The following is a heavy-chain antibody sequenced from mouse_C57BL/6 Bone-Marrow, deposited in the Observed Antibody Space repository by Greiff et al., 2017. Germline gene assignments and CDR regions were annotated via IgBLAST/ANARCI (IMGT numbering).Heavy chain of an antibody. D-gene: IGHD2-4*01. V-gene: IGHV1-59*01. CDR1: GYTFTSYW. CDR2: IDPSDSYT. J-gene: IGHJ1*03. CDR3: ARWGPYDYDVRVYWYFDG. Sequence: QVQLQQPGAELVRPGTSVKLSCKASGYTFTSYWMHWVKQRPGQGLEWIGVIDPSDSYTNYNQKFKGKATLTVDTSSSTAYMQLISLTYEDSAVYHCARWGPYDYDVRVYWYFDGWGTGTTVTVSS.